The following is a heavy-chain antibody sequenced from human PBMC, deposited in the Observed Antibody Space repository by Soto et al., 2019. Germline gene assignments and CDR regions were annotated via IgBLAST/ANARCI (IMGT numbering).Heavy chain of an antibody. J-gene: IGHJ4*02. CDR1: DDSIRSRTYY. CDR2: IYYSGNT. CDR3: TRRIAATDTHYFDS. Sequence: SETLSLTCKVSDDSIRSRTYYWGWIRQPPGKGLEWIASIYYSGNTYYNPSLKSRVAISVDRPKSQLSLRRSSVTAADTAVYYCTRRIAATDTHYFDSWGQGILVTVSS. D-gene: IGHD6-25*01. V-gene: IGHV4-39*01.